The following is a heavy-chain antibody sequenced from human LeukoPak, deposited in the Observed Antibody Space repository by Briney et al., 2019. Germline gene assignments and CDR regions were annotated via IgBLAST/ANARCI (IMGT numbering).Heavy chain of an antibody. CDR1: GFTFSSYS. D-gene: IGHD6-19*01. J-gene: IGHJ4*02. CDR2: ISSSSSYI. Sequence: RSGGSLRLSCAASGFTFSSYSMNWVRQAPGKGLEWISSISSSSSYIYYADSVKGRFTISRDNAKNSLYLQMNSLRAEDTAVYYCAMYSSGLYFDYWGQGTLVTVSS. V-gene: IGHV3-21*01. CDR3: AMYSSGLYFDY.